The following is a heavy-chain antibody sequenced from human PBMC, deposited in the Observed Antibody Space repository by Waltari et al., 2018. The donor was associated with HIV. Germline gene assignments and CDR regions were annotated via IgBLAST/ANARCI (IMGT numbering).Heavy chain of an antibody. CDR2: ISSSGSTL. D-gene: IGHD1-26*01. CDR3: ARDYSGTYADFDY. V-gene: IGHV3-48*01. Sequence: EVQLVESGGGLVQPGGSLRLSCAASGFTFSRYSMNWVRQAPGKGLELVSYISSSGSTLYYADSVRGRFTISRDNAKNSLYLQLNSLRAEDTAVYYCARDYSGTYADFDYWGQGTLVTVSS. J-gene: IGHJ4*02. CDR1: GFTFSRYS.